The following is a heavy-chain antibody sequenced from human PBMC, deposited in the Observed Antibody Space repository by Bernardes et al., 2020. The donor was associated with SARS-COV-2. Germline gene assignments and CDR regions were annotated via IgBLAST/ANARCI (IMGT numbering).Heavy chain of an antibody. Sequence: ASVKVSCKASGYTFTSYYMHWVRQAPGQGLEWMGIINPSGGSTSYAQKFQGRVTMTRDTSTSTVYMELSSLRSEDTAVYYCARKLGYCSSTSCPYDYWGQGTMVTVSS. CDR1: GYTFTSYY. V-gene: IGHV1-46*01. D-gene: IGHD2-2*01. CDR3: ARKLGYCSSTSCPYDY. J-gene: IGHJ4*02. CDR2: INPSGGST.